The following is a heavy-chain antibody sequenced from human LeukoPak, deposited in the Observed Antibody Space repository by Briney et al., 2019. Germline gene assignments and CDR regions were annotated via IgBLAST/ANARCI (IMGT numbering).Heavy chain of an antibody. CDR1: GYNFANYW. J-gene: IGHJ4*02. CDR2: IYPGDSDT. V-gene: IGHV5-51*01. D-gene: IGHD1-26*01. Sequence: GESLKISSKGSGYNFANYWIHWVRQMPGKGLEWMGIIYPGDSDTRYSPSFQGQVTISADKSISTAYLQWSSLKASDTAMYYCARATIVGATQSPFDYWGQGTLVTVSS. CDR3: ARATIVGATQSPFDY.